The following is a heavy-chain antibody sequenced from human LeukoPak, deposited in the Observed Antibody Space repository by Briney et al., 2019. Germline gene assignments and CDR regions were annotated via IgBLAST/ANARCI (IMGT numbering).Heavy chain of an antibody. CDR2: IYYSGST. D-gene: IGHD2-21*01. CDR3: ALSYSLPSGWFDP. Sequence: PSETLSLTCTVSGGSISSYYWSWIRQPPGKGLEWIGYIYYSGSTNYNPSLKSRVTISVDTSKNQFSLKLSSVTAADTAVYYCALSYSLPSGWFDPWGQGTLVTVSS. CDR1: GGSISSYY. J-gene: IGHJ5*02. V-gene: IGHV4-59*01.